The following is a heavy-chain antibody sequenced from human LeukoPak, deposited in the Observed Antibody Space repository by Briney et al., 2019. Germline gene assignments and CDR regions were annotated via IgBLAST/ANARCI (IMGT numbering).Heavy chain of an antibody. D-gene: IGHD3-10*01. V-gene: IGHV3-23*01. CDR1: GFTFSSYA. J-gene: IGHJ4*02. Sequence: GGSLRLSCAASGFTFSSYAMNRVRQAPGKGLEWVSAISTSGVTTYYADSVNGRFAISRDNSKNTLYLQMDSLRAEDTAIYFCAKDYGSGTYYAPSSSDYWGQGTLVTVSS. CDR2: ISTSGVTT. CDR3: AKDYGSGTYYAPSSSDY.